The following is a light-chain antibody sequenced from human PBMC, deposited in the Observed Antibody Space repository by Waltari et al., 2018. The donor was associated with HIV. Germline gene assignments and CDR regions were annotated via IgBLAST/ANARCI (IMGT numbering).Light chain of an antibody. CDR3: CSYTSSGTLV. CDR2: EVS. V-gene: IGLV2-14*01. J-gene: IGLJ2*01. CDR1: SSDVGAYDY. Sequence: QSALTQPASVSASPGQSITISCTGTSSDVGAYDYVSWYQYHPGKAPKLMISEVSSRPAWVSNRFSGSKSGNTASLTISGLQAEDEADYYCCSYTSSGTLVVGGGTKLTVL.